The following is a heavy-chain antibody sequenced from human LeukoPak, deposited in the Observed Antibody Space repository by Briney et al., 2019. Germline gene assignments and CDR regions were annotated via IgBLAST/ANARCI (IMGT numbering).Heavy chain of an antibody. V-gene: IGHV3-23*01. CDR2: ITPDAGRT. J-gene: IGHJ4*02. D-gene: IGHD7-27*01. CDR1: GFTFSSYG. CDR3: VQDWAWGAFGY. Sequence: PGGSLRLSCAASGFTFSSYGMNWVRQAPGKGREWVSGITPDAGRTYYADSVKGRFTIYRDNTKNTVYLQMNSLGAEDTAVYYCVQDWAWGAFGYWGQGTLVTVSS.